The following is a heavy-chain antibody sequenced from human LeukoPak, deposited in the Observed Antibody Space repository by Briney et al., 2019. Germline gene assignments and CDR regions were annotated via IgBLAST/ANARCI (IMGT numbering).Heavy chain of an antibody. CDR3: TRQEDSGSYSYDY. Sequence: GGSLRLSCAASGFTFSNAWMSWVRQAPGKGLEWVGRNKRKTDGGTTDYAAPVKGRFTISRDDSKNTLFLQMNSPKTEDTAVYYCTRQEDSGSYSYDYWGQGTLVTVSS. CDR1: GFTFSNAW. CDR2: NKRKTDGGTT. D-gene: IGHD1-26*01. V-gene: IGHV3-15*01. J-gene: IGHJ4*02.